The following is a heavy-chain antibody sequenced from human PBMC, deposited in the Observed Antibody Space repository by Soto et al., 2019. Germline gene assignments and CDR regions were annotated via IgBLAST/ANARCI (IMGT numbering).Heavy chain of an antibody. Sequence: SETLSLTCTVSGGSISGYYWFWVRQPPGKGLEWIGYIHYSGSTSYNPSLTSRVTISVDTSKNQFSLKLSSVTAADTAVYYCARPQGNTRYYYYMDVWGKGTTVTVS. V-gene: IGHV4-59*08. CDR1: GGSISGYY. CDR2: IHYSGST. J-gene: IGHJ6*03. CDR3: ARPQGNTRYYYYMDV. D-gene: IGHD1-26*01.